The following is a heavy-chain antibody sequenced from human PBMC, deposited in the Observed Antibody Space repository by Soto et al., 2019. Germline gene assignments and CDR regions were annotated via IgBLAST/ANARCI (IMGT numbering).Heavy chain of an antibody. CDR3: ARTLDYGHMDV. CDR1: GDSVRNQY. Sequence: QVQMQESGPGLVKPSETLSLTCTVSGDSVRNQYWSWIRRPPGRGLEWIGYIYRSGSTKYNPSLKSRLTISVDTSKHQFSQKLSSVTAADTAVYYCARTLDYGHMDVWGKGTTVTVSS. CDR2: IYRSGST. J-gene: IGHJ6*03. V-gene: IGHV4-4*09. D-gene: IGHD3-16*01.